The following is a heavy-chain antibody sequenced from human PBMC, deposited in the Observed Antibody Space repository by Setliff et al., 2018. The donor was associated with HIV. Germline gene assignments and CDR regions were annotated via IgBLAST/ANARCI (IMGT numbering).Heavy chain of an antibody. D-gene: IGHD3-10*01. CDR2: ITPGDGHT. CDR3: ARDFGGRWTFDY. CDR1: GGSFSSYAFTSDH. V-gene: IGHV1-46*01. J-gene: IGHJ4*02. Sequence: ASVKVSCKVSGGSFSSYAFTSDHMHWVRQAPGQGLEWVGMITPGDGHTNYEQKFQGRVTMTRDTSTTTVYMELSSLTSKDTAIYYCARDFGGRWTFDYWGQGTLVTVSS.